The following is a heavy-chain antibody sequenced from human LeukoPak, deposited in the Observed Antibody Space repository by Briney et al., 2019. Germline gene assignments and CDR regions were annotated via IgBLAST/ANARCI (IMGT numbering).Heavy chain of an antibody. J-gene: IGHJ6*02. CDR3: ARGHSGSYFYYYYGMDV. CDR2: INHSGST. V-gene: IGHV4-34*01. D-gene: IGHD1-26*01. CDR1: GFTFSSYS. Sequence: GSLRLSCAASGFTFSSYSMNWVRQPPGKGLEWIGEINHSGSTNYNPSLKSRVTISVDTSKNQFSLKLSSVTAADTAVYYCARGHSGSYFYYYYGMDVWGQGTTVTVSS.